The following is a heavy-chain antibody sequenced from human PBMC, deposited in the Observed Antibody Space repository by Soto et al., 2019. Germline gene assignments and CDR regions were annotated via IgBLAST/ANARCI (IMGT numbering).Heavy chain of an antibody. V-gene: IGHV3-30-3*01. J-gene: IGHJ3*02. CDR3: ARDPGPGLRGAACDT. CDR1: GFTFSSYA. Sequence: QVQLVESGGGVVQPGRSLRLSCAASGFTFSSYAMHWVRQAPGKGLEWVAVISYDGSNKYYADSVKGRFTISRDNSKNTLYLQMNSLRAEETAVDYCARDPGPGLRGAACDTWGQGTMVTVSS. CDR2: ISYDGSNK.